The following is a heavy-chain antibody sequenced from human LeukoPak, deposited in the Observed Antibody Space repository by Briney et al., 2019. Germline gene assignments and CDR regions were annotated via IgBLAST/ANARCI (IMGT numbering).Heavy chain of an antibody. CDR1: GVSFSGYY. J-gene: IGHJ4*02. CDR3: ASITMVREGY. CDR2: INHSGST. V-gene: IGHV4-34*01. Sequence: SETLSLTCAVYGVSFSGYYWSWIRQPPGKGLEWIGEINHSGSTNYNPSLKSRVTISVDTSKNQFSLKLSSVTAADTAVYYCASITMVREGYWGQGTLVTVSS. D-gene: IGHD3-10*01.